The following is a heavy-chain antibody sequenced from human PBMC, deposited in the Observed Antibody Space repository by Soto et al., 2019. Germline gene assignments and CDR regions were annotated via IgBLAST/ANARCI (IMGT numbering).Heavy chain of an antibody. CDR2: INAGNGNT. V-gene: IGHV1-3*01. D-gene: IGHD6-19*01. Sequence: ASVKVSCKASGYTFTGYYMHWVRQAPGQRLEWMGWINAGNGNTKYSQKFQGRVTITRDTSASTAYMELSSLRSEDTAVYYCARGKIVAAIYIAVAGPFDYWGQGTLVTVSS. CDR1: GYTFTGYY. CDR3: ARGKIVAAIYIAVAGPFDY. J-gene: IGHJ4*02.